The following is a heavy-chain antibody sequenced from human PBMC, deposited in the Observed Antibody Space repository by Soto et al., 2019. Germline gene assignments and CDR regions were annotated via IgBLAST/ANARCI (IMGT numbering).Heavy chain of an antibody. CDR1: GFTFDDYA. D-gene: IGHD2-2*01. V-gene: IGHV3-9*01. J-gene: IGHJ6*02. Sequence: SLRLSCAASGFTFDDYAMHWVRQAPGKGLEWVSGISWNSGGIHYADSVKGRFTISRGNAKNSLYLQMNSLRAEDTALYYCAKDTRGYYYYAMDVWGQGTTVTVSS. CDR3: AKDTRGYYYYAMDV. CDR2: ISWNSGGI.